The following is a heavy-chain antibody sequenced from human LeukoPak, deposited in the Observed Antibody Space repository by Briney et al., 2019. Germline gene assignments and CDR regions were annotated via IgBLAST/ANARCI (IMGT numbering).Heavy chain of an antibody. J-gene: IGHJ6*02. Sequence: GGSLRLSCAASGFTVGSNYMSWVRQAPGKGLEWVSVIYSGGSTYYADSVKGRFTISRDNSKNTLYLQMNSLRAEDTAVYYCARVTTDYYYGMDVWGQGTTVTVSS. CDR2: IYSGGST. D-gene: IGHD4-17*01. CDR3: ARVTTDYYYGMDV. CDR1: GFTVGSNY. V-gene: IGHV3-66*01.